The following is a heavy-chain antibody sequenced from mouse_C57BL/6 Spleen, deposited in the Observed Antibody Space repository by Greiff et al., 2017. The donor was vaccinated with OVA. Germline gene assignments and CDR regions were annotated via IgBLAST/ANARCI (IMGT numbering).Heavy chain of an antibody. CDR1: GYSFTSYY. D-gene: IGHD1-1*01. CDR2: IYPGSGNT. J-gene: IGHJ2*01. Sequence: QVQLKESGPELVKPGASVKISCKASGYSFTSYYIHWVKQRPGQGLEWIGWIYPGSGNTKYNEKFKGKATLTADTSSSTAYMQLSSLTSEDSAVYYCARSTTVVTPLYYFDYWGQGTTLTVSS. CDR3: ARSTTVVTPLYYFDY. V-gene: IGHV1-66*01.